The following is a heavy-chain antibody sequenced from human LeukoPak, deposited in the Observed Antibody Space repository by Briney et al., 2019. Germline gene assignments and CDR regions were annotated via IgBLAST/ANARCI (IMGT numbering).Heavy chain of an antibody. Sequence: SETLSLTCTVSGGSISSNSYYWDWIRQPPGKGLEWIGTIYYSGSTSYNPSLKSRVTISVDKSKNQFSLKLSSVTAADTAVYYCARDDSDRGLRQFDYWGQGTLVTVSS. CDR2: IYYSGST. V-gene: IGHV4-39*07. CDR1: GGSISSNSYY. CDR3: ARDDSDRGLRQFDY. J-gene: IGHJ4*02. D-gene: IGHD5-12*01.